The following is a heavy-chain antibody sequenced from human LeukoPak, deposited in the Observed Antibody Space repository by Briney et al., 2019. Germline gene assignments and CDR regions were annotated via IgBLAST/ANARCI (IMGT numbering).Heavy chain of an antibody. CDR1: GYTFTSYG. CDR3: ARESVGWFGESNYYFDY. J-gene: IGHJ4*02. V-gene: IGHV1-18*01. D-gene: IGHD3-10*01. CDR2: ISAYSGNT. Sequence: GASVKVSCKASGYTFTSYGISWVRQAPGQGLEWMGWISAYSGNTNYAQKLQGRVTMATDTSTSTAYMELRSLRSDDTAVYYCARESVGWFGESNYYFDYWGQGTLVTVSS.